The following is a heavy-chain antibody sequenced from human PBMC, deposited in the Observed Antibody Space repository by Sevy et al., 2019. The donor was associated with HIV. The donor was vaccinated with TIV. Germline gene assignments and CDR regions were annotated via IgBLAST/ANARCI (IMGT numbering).Heavy chain of an antibody. D-gene: IGHD3-10*01. V-gene: IGHV3-23*01. J-gene: IGHJ4*02. Sequence: GGYLRLSCAVSGHTFSNDAMSWVRQAPGKGLEWVSTISGINNGTYYADSVKGRFTISRDNSKNTLYLHMNSLRAEDTAVYYCAKRWGSGYWGQGTLVTVSS. CDR3: AKRWGSGY. CDR1: GHTFSNDA. CDR2: ISGINNGT.